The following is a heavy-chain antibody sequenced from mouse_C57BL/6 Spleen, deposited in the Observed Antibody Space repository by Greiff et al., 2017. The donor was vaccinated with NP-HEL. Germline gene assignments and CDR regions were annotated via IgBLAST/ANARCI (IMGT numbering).Heavy chain of an antibody. V-gene: IGHV5-6*01. CDR3: ARNWEGFYFDY. CDR1: GFTFSSYG. CDR2: ISSGGSYT. Sequence: EVKVVESGGDLVKPGGSLKLSCAASGFTFSSYGMSWVRQTPDKRLEWVATISSGGSYTYYPDSVKGRFTISRDNAKNTLYLQMSSLKSEDTAMFYCARNWEGFYFDYWGQGTTLTVSS. J-gene: IGHJ2*01. D-gene: IGHD4-1*01.